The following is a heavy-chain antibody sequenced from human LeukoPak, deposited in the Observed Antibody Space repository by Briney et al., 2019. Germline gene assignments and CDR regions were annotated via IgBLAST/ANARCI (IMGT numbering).Heavy chain of an antibody. Sequence: GGSLRLSCAASGFTFDDYAMHWVRQAPGKGLEWVSLISGDGGSTYYADSVKGRFTISRDNAKNSLYLQMNSLRADDTAVYYCARALVVAVTAHDSWGQGTLVTVSS. D-gene: IGHD2-15*01. V-gene: IGHV3-43*02. J-gene: IGHJ4*02. CDR1: GFTFDDYA. CDR2: ISGDGGST. CDR3: ARALVVAVTAHDS.